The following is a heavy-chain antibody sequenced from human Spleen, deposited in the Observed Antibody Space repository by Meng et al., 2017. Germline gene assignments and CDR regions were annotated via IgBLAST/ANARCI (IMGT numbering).Heavy chain of an antibody. Sequence: QVQLQQWGAGLLKPSETLSLTCAVYGGSFSNYYWSWIRQPPGKGLEWIGEIHHSGSTNYNPSLKSRVTISADTSKIQFSLKLSSVTAADTAVYYCASLSTSWSGADYWGQGTLVTVSS. J-gene: IGHJ4*02. CDR3: ASLSTSWSGADY. CDR1: GGSFSNYY. CDR2: IHHSGST. V-gene: IGHV4-34*01. D-gene: IGHD6-13*01.